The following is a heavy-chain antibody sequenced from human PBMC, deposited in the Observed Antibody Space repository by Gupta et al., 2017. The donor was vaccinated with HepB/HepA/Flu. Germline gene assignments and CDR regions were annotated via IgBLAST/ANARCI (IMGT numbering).Heavy chain of an antibody. CDR2: IRGRGGFT. CDR1: GFTFDIYA. V-gene: IGHV3-23*01. CDR3: AKENSSGWYDN. D-gene: IGHD3-22*01. Sequence: EGQLLESGGALVQPGGSLRLSCAVSGFTFDIYAMSWVRQAPGKGLEWVSAIRGRGGFTYFADSVKGRFTISRDTSKKTLYLQINSLRAEDTAVYYCAKENSSGWYDNWGQGTLVTVSS. J-gene: IGHJ5*02.